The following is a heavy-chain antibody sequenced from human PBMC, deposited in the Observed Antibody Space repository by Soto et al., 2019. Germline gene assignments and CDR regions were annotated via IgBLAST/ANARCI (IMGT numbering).Heavy chain of an antibody. V-gene: IGHV4-61*01. CDR1: GGSVSSGSYY. J-gene: IGHJ6*03. Sequence: TSETLSLTCTVSGGSVSSGSYYWSWIRQPPGKGLEWIGYIYYSGSTSYNPSLRRRVIMSVDSSKRQFSLQLKSVTAADTAIYYCARTVLGPDILADQFVDYYYYMDVWGQGTTVTVSS. CDR2: IYYSGST. D-gene: IGHD3-9*01. CDR3: ARTVLGPDILADQFVDYYYYMDV.